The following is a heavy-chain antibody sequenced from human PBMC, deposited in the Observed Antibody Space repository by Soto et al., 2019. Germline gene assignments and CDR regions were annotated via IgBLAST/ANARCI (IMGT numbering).Heavy chain of an antibody. CDR2: ISYDGSNN. V-gene: IGHV3-30*18. D-gene: IGHD5-18*01. Sequence: ESGGAVVQPGKFLRLSCAASGFTFRSYGMYWVRQAPGKGLEWVAAISYDGSNNYHADSVKGRFTISRDNSKNTLYLQLNSLRTEDTAVYYCAKDIVKYTYGARDYWGQGVLVTVSS. J-gene: IGHJ4*02. CDR3: AKDIVKYTYGARDY. CDR1: GFTFRSYG.